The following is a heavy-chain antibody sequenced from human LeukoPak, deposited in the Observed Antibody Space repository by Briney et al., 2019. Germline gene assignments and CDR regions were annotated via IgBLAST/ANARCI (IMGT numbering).Heavy chain of an antibody. CDR1: GYTFTTYD. CDR2: MNPNSGNT. CDR3: ARGPNKSDGGNSGSAWFDP. J-gene: IGHJ5*02. Sequence: ASVKVSCKASGYTFTTYDINWVRQAPGQGLEWMGWMNPNSGNTGYAQKFQGRVTMTRNTSISTAYMELGSLRSEDTAVYYCARGPNKSDGGNSGSAWFDPWGQGTLVTVSS. D-gene: IGHD4-23*01. V-gene: IGHV1-8*01.